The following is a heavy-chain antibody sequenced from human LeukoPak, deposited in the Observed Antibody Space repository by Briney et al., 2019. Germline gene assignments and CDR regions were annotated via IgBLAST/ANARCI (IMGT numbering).Heavy chain of an antibody. CDR3: AREGPDGYIDY. V-gene: IGHV4-30-4*01. CDR1: GGSISSGDYY. D-gene: IGHD3-16*02. Sequence: SETLSLTCTVSGGSISSGDYYWSWIRQPPGKGLEWIGYIYYSGSTYYNPSLKSRVTISVDMSKNQFSLKLSSVTAADTAVYYCAREGPDGYIDYWGQGTLVTVSS. CDR2: IYYSGST. J-gene: IGHJ4*02.